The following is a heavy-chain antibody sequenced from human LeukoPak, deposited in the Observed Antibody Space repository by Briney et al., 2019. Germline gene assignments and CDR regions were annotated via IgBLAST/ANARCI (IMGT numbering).Heavy chain of an antibody. D-gene: IGHD6-25*01. J-gene: IGHJ3*02. V-gene: IGHV1-69*04. Sequence: ASVKVSCKASEGTFSSYAISWVRQAPGQGLEWMGRIIPILGIANYAQKFQGRVTITADKSTSTAYMELSSLRSEDTAVYYCARVLAATGPDAFDIWGQGTMVTVSS. CDR1: EGTFSSYA. CDR2: IIPILGIA. CDR3: ARVLAATGPDAFDI.